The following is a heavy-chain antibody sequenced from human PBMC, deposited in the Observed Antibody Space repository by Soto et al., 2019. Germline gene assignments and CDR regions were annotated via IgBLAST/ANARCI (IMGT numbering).Heavy chain of an antibody. CDR2: IYHSGST. CDR1: VGSVSSGSYN. CDR3: ATVSLQLTTMDY. D-gene: IGHD4-4*01. Sequence: SETLSLTCTVSVGSVSSGSYNWNWIRQPPGKGLEWIGSIYHSGSTDYNPSLKSRVTISVDTSKNQFSLKLGSVTAADTAVYYCATVSLQLTTMDYWGQGALVTVS. V-gene: IGHV4-61*01. J-gene: IGHJ4*02.